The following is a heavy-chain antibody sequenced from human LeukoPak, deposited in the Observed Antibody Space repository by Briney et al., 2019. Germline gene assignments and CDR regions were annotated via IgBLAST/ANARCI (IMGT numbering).Heavy chain of an antibody. CDR3: ARDGSRYCSSMSCYSGDYYYGMDV. J-gene: IGHJ6*02. Sequence: GGSLSVSCAASGFTFSDYYMSWIRQPPGKGLEWLWYIGSSGHTIYYPDPMKGRSTIFRDNTKQSLYLQMNRLRAEDTAVYYCARDGSRYCSSMSCYSGDYYYGMDVWGQGTTFTVSS. V-gene: IGHV3-11*01. CDR1: GFTFSDYY. CDR2: IGSSGHTI. D-gene: IGHD2-2*01.